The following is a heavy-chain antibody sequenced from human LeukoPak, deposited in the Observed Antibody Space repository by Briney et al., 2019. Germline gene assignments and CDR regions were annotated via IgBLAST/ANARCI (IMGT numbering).Heavy chain of an antibody. Sequence: PSETLSLTCTVSGGSISSYYWSWIRQPPGKGLEWIGYIYYSGSTNYNPSLKSRVTILVDMSKKKFSLKLSSVTAADTALYYCARGDDSSGYHDYWGQGTLVTVSS. CDR2: IYYSGST. J-gene: IGHJ4*02. V-gene: IGHV4-59*01. D-gene: IGHD3-22*01. CDR1: GGSISSYY. CDR3: ARGDDSSGYHDY.